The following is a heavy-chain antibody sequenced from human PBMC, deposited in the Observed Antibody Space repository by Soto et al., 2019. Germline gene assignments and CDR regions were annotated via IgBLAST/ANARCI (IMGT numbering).Heavy chain of an antibody. Sequence: QVQLVQSGTEVKKPGSSVKVSCTASGGTFSSHAISWVRQAPGQGLEWMGGIIPIFGTTNYAQRLQGRVSITADESTSTAYMELSSLRSEDTAVYYCAGSYKYGSGTFDAFDVWGQGTMVTVSS. D-gene: IGHD3-10*01. CDR1: GGTFSSHA. CDR3: AGSYKYGSGTFDAFDV. V-gene: IGHV1-69*01. J-gene: IGHJ3*01. CDR2: IIPIFGTT.